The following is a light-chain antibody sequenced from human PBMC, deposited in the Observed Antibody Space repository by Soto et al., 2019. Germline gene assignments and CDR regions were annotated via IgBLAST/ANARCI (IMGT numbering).Light chain of an antibody. V-gene: IGLV3-21*04. CDR1: NIGSKS. Sequence: ELTQPPSVSVAPGKTARITCGGNNIGSKSVHWYQQKPGQAPVLVIYYDSDRPSGIPERFSGSNSGNTATLTISRVEAGDEADYYCQVWDSSSDHPGVFGGGTKLTVL. CDR3: QVWDSSSDHPGV. J-gene: IGLJ2*01. CDR2: YDS.